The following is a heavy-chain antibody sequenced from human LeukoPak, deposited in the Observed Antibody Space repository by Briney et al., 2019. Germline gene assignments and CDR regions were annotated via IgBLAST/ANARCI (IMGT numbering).Heavy chain of an antibody. D-gene: IGHD5-18*01. CDR3: ARAVDATLAAFDI. Sequence: ASVKVSCKASGYTFTTYYIHWVRQAPGQGLEWMGVINPSGGSTHSAQKFQGRVTMTRDTSTSTVYMDVSGLRSEDTAVYYCARAVDATLAAFDIWGQGTMVTVSS. CDR2: INPSGGST. V-gene: IGHV1-46*01. CDR1: GYTFTTYY. J-gene: IGHJ3*02.